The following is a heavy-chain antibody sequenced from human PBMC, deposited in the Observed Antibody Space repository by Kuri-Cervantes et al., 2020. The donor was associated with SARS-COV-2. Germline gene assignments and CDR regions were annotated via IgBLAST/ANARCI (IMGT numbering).Heavy chain of an antibody. CDR3: ARDVLYCSGGSCFSRRGMDV. V-gene: IGHV1-69*06. J-gene: IGHJ6*02. D-gene: IGHD2-15*01. Sequence: SVKVSCKASGGTFSSYAISWVRQAPGQGLEWMGGIIPIFGTANYAQKFQGRVTITADKSTSTAYMELSSLRSEDTAVYYCARDVLYCSGGSCFSRRGMDVWGQGTTVTVSS. CDR2: IIPIFGTA. CDR1: GGTFSSYA.